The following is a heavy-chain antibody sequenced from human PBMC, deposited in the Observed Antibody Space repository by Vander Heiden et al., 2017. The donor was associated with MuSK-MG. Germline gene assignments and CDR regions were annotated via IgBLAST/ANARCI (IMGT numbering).Heavy chain of an antibody. CDR2: IIPIFGTA. CDR3: ARGSSIAEAGMGY. J-gene: IGHJ4*02. V-gene: IGHV1-69*12. D-gene: IGHD6-13*01. Sequence: QVQLVQSGAEVKKPGSSVKVSCKASGGTFSSYAISWVRQAPGQGLEWMGGIIPIFGTANYAQKVQGRVTITADESTSTAYMEMRRMRSEDTAVYYCARGSSIAEAGMGYWGQGTLVTVSS. CDR1: GGTFSSYA.